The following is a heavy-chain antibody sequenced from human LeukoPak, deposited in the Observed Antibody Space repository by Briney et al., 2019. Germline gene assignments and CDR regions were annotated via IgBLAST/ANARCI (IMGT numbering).Heavy chain of an antibody. CDR2: INPNSGDT. Sequence: ASVKVSCKASGYIFTGYYMHWVRQAPGQGLEWMGWINPNSGDTNYAQKFQGRVTMTRDTSISTAYMELSRLRSDDTAVYYCARGGYYYDSSGSYPYYFDYWGQGTLVTVSS. CDR3: ARGGYYYDSSGSYPYYFDY. D-gene: IGHD3-22*01. J-gene: IGHJ4*02. V-gene: IGHV1-2*02. CDR1: GYIFTGYY.